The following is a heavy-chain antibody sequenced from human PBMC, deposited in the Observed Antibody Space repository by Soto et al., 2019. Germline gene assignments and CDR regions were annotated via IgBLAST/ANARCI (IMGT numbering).Heavy chain of an antibody. CDR3: ASHWGQAKRYYYYGMDV. J-gene: IGHJ6*02. V-gene: IGHV1-69*13. D-gene: IGHD7-27*01. Sequence: SVKVSCKASGYTFTSYGISWVRQAPGQGLEWMGGIIPIFGTADYAQKFQGRITITADESTSTAYMELSSLRSEDTAVYYCASHWGQAKRYYYYGMDVWGQGTTVTVSS. CDR1: GYTFTSYG. CDR2: IIPIFGTA.